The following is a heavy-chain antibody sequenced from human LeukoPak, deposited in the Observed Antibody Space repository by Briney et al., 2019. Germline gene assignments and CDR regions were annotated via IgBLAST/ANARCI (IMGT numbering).Heavy chain of an antibody. Sequence: GGSLRLSCAASGFTFSTYWMTWVRQAPGKGLEWVANIKQDGSEKYYVDPVKGRFTISRDNAKNSLYLQMNSLRAEDTAVYYCARDTCSGGSCYSFWGQGTLVTVSS. CDR2: IKQDGSEK. CDR1: GFTFSTYW. J-gene: IGHJ4*02. D-gene: IGHD2-15*01. V-gene: IGHV3-7*01. CDR3: ARDTCSGGSCYSF.